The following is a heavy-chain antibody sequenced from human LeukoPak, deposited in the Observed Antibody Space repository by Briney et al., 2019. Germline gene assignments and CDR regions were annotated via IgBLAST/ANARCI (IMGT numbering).Heavy chain of an antibody. CDR3: ATVNA. CDR1: GFTFSNYG. V-gene: IGHV3-23*01. Sequence: YPGGSLRLSCAASGFTFSNYGMNWVRQAPGKGLEWVSGISGSGGSTYSADSVKGRFIISRDNSKNTLYLQMNTLRAEDTAVYYCATVNAWGQGTLVTVSS. CDR2: ISGSGGST. J-gene: IGHJ5*02.